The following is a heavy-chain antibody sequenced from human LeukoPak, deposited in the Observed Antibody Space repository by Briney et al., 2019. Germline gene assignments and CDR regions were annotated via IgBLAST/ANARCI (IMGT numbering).Heavy chain of an antibody. V-gene: IGHV3-30*02. CDR3: ARDSLGDFWSGAKYYYYYYMDV. D-gene: IGHD3-3*01. Sequence: PGGSLRLSCAASGFTFSSYGMHWVRQAPGKGLEWVTFIRYDGSNKYYADSVKGRFTISRDNSKNTLYLQMNSLRAEDTAVYYCARDSLGDFWSGAKYYYYYYMDVWGKGTTVTVSS. CDR2: IRYDGSNK. J-gene: IGHJ6*03. CDR1: GFTFSSYG.